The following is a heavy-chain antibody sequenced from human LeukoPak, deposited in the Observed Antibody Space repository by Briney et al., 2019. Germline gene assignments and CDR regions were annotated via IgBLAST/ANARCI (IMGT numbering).Heavy chain of an antibody. D-gene: IGHD5-18*01. V-gene: IGHV1-2*06. CDR2: INPNSGGT. CDR3: ARARGYSYGIDY. J-gene: IGHJ4*02. Sequence: ASVKVSCKASGYTFTSYGISWVRQAPGQGLEWMGRINPNSGGTYYAQKFQGRVTITRDTSISTAYMELSRLRSDDTAVYYCARARGYSYGIDYWGQGTLVTVSS. CDR1: GYTFTSYG.